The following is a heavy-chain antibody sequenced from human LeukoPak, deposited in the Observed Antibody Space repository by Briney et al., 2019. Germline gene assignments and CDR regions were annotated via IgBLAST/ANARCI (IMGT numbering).Heavy chain of an antibody. CDR1: GGSISSYY. Sequence: SGTLSLTCTVSGGSISSYYWSWIRQPPGKGLEWIGYIYYSGSTNYNPSLKSRVTISVDTSKNQFSLKLSSVTAADTAVYYCARGQGWSPYFDYWGQGTLVTVSS. V-gene: IGHV4-59*01. J-gene: IGHJ4*02. CDR2: IYYSGST. D-gene: IGHD2-8*01. CDR3: ARGQGWSPYFDY.